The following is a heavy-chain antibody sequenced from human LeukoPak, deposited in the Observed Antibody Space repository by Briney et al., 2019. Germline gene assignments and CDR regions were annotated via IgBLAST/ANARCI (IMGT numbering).Heavy chain of an antibody. V-gene: IGHV1-69*04. CDR3: AREDVMTTVTTSFDY. CDR2: IIPILGIA. Sequence: SVKVSCKASGYTFTSYGISWVRQAPGQGLEWMGRIIPILGIANYAQKFQGRVTITADKSTSTAYMELSSLRSEDTAVYYCAREDVMTTVTTSFDYWGQGTLVTVSS. CDR1: GYTFTSYG. D-gene: IGHD4-17*01. J-gene: IGHJ4*02.